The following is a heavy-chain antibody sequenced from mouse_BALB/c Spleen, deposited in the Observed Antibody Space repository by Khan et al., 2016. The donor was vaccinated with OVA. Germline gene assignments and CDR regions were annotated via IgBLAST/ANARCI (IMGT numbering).Heavy chain of an antibody. CDR3: ARGNYYGYYFDV. CDR2: ISYSGST. V-gene: IGHV3-2*02. Sequence: QLQESGPGLVKPSQSLSLTCTVTGYSITNNYAWNWIRQFPGNKLEWMGYISYSGSTTYNPSLKSRISITRDTSTNQFFLQLNSVTTEDTATYDSARGNYYGYYFDVWGEGTTLTVSS. D-gene: IGHD1-1*01. CDR1: GYSITNNYA. J-gene: IGHJ2*01.